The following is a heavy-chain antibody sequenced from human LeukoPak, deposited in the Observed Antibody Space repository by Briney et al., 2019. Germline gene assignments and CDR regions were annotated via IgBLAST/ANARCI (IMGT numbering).Heavy chain of an antibody. J-gene: IGHJ4*02. CDR2: IYPGDSDT. CDR1: GYSFTSYW. D-gene: IGHD3-10*01. CDR3: ARHGSLLWFGELLQPFDY. V-gene: IGHV5-51*01. Sequence: GESLKISCKGSGYSFTSYWIGWVRQMPGKGLEWMGIIYPGDSDTTYSPSFQGQVTISADKSISTAYLQWSSLKASDTAMYYCARHGSLLWFGELLQPFDYWGQGTLVTVSS.